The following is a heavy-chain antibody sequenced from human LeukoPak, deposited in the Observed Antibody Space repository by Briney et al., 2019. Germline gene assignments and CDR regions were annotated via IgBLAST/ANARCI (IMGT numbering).Heavy chain of an antibody. Sequence: GASVKVSCKASGGTFSSYAISWVRQAPGQGLEWMGGIIPIFGTANYAQKFQGRVTITADESTSTAYMELSSLRSEDTAVYYCARVQGGVVPAAGVDYWGQGTLVTVSS. CDR3: ARVQGGVVPAAGVDY. CDR2: IIPIFGTA. D-gene: IGHD2-2*01. V-gene: IGHV1-69*13. CDR1: GGTFSSYA. J-gene: IGHJ4*02.